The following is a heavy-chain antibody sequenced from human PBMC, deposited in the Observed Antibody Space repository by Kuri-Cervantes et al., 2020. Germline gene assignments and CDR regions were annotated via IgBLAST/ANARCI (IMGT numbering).Heavy chain of an antibody. CDR1: GFTFSSYA. CDR3: ARGWNYEILTGYDVYYYYGMDV. Sequence: GGSLRLSCAASGFTFSSYAMHWVRQAPGKGLEWVAVISYDGSNKYYADSVKGRFTISRDNSKNTLYLQMNSLRAEDTAVYYCARGWNYEILTGYDVYYYYGMDVWGQGTTVTVSS. D-gene: IGHD3-9*01. J-gene: IGHJ6*02. CDR2: ISYDGSNK. V-gene: IGHV3-30-3*01.